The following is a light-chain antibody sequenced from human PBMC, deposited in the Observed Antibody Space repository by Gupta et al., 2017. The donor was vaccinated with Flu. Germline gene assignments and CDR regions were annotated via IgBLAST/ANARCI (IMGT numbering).Light chain of an antibody. CDR3: QQTSAFPPT. CDR2: DVS. V-gene: IGKV1-5*03. CDR1: QSIGTS. J-gene: IGKJ2*01. Sequence: DIQMTQSPSTLSASVGDRLTITCRASQSIGTSLAWYQQKPGKAPRLLIYDVSTLHNGVPATFSGSGFRTEFTLTISSLQPEDFATYYCQQTSAFPPTLGQGTNLEIK.